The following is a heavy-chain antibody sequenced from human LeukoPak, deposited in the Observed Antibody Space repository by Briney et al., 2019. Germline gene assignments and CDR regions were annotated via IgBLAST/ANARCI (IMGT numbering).Heavy chain of an antibody. D-gene: IGHD6-19*01. Sequence: SETLSLACAVYGGSFSGYYWSWIRQPPGKGLEWVGEINHSGSPNYNPSLKSRVTISVDTSKNQFSLKLSSVTAADTAVYYCARAAVAGQGNYFDYWGQGTLVTVSS. CDR1: GGSFSGYY. CDR2: INHSGSP. J-gene: IGHJ4*02. V-gene: IGHV4-34*01. CDR3: ARAAVAGQGNYFDY.